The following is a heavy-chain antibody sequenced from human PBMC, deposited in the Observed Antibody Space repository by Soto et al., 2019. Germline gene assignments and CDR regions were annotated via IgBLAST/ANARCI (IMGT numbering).Heavy chain of an antibody. V-gene: IGHV4-34*01. CDR1: GGSFSGYY. Sequence: SETLSLTCAVYGGSFSGYYCSWIRQPPGKGLEWIGEINHSGSTNYNPSLKSRVTISVDTSKNQFSLKLSSVTAADTAVYYCARGHITIFGVVTYYYYYYGMDVWGQGTTVTVSS. CDR3: ARGHITIFGVVTYYYYYYGMDV. J-gene: IGHJ6*02. CDR2: INHSGST. D-gene: IGHD3-3*01.